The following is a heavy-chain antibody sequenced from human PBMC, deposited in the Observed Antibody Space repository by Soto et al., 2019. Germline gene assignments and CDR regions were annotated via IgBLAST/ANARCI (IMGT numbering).Heavy chain of an antibody. CDR2: TYYRSKWYN. D-gene: IGHD6-13*01. V-gene: IGHV6-1*01. CDR3: ARVEAAAAMGYYYGMDV. J-gene: IGHJ6*02. Sequence: QTLSLTCAISGDSVSSNSAAWNWIRQSPSRGLEWLGRTYYRSKWYNDYAVSVKSRITINPDTSKNQFSLQLNSVTPEDTAVYYCARVEAAAAMGYYYGMDVWGQGTTVTVSS. CDR1: GDSVSSNSAA.